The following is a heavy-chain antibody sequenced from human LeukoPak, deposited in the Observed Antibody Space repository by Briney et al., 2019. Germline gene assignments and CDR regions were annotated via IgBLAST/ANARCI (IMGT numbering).Heavy chain of an antibody. Sequence: GGSLGLSCAASGFTFSSYSMNWVRQAPGKGLEWVAYISSGSSTKYYADSVKGRFTISRDNAKNSLYLQMNSLRAEDTAVYFCARVPSNMRIFGVGRSPPNWFDPWDQGSLVTVSP. J-gene: IGHJ5*02. V-gene: IGHV3-48*01. CDR3: ARVPSNMRIFGVGRSPPNWFDP. CDR2: ISSGSSTK. CDR1: GFTFSSYS. D-gene: IGHD3-3*02.